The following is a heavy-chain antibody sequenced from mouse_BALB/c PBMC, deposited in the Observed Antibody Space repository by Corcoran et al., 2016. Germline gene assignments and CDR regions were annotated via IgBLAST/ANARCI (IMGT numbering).Heavy chain of an antibody. J-gene: IGHJ1*01. CDR2: IDPANGNT. Sequence: EVQLQQSGAELVKPGASVKLSCTASGFNIKDTYMHWVKQRPEQGQEWIGRIDPANGNTKYDPKFQGKATITADTSSNTAYLQLSSLTSEDTAVYYCARWDWYFDVWGAGTTVTVSS. CDR1: GFNIKDTY. CDR3: ARWDWYFDV. V-gene: IGHV14-3*02.